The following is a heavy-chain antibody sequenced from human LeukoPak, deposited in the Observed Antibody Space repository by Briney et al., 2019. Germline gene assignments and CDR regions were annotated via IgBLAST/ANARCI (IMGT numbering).Heavy chain of an antibody. J-gene: IGHJ4*02. Sequence: ASVKVSCKASGYTFTGYGISWVRQAPGQGLEWMGWISAYNGNTNYAQKLQGRVTMTTDTSTSTAYMELRSLRSDDTAVYYCARFYENYYDSSGHQDFDYWGQGTLITVSS. CDR3: ARFYENYYDSSGHQDFDY. CDR1: GYTFTGYG. D-gene: IGHD3-22*01. CDR2: ISAYNGNT. V-gene: IGHV1-18*01.